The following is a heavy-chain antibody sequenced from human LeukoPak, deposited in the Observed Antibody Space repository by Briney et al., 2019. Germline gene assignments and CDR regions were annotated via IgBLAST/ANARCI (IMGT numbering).Heavy chain of an antibody. D-gene: IGHD2-2*01. CDR1: GFTFSSYA. CDR2: ISGSGGST. J-gene: IGHJ6*02. Sequence: PGGSLRLSCAASGFTFSSYAMSWVRQAPGKGLEWVSAISGSGGSTYYADSVKGRFTISRDNSKNTLYLQMNSLRAEDTAVYYCAKDPGAGIVVVPAALYYYYGMDVWGQGTTVTVSS. V-gene: IGHV3-23*01. CDR3: AKDPGAGIVVVPAALYYYYGMDV.